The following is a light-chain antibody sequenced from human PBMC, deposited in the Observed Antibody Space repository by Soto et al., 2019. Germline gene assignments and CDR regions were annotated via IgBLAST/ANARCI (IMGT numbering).Light chain of an antibody. Sequence: QSALTQPASVTGSPGQSITISCTATSSDVGGYNYVSWYQQHPGKAPKLMIYDVSNRPSGLSNRFSGSKSGNTASLTISGLQAEDEADYYCSSYTSSSTLVVFGGGTELTVL. V-gene: IGLV2-14*01. CDR1: SSDVGGYNY. CDR2: DVS. CDR3: SSYTSSSTLVV. J-gene: IGLJ2*01.